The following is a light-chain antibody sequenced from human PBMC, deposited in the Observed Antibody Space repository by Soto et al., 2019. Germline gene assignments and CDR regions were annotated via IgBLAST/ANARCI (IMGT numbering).Light chain of an antibody. V-gene: IGLV1-44*01. CDR1: SSNIGTTA. CDR2: SND. Sequence: QSVLTQPPSASGTPGQRVTISCSGSSSNIGTTAVNWYQHLPGTAPKLLIHSNDQRPSGVPDRFSGSKSGTSASLAISGLQSEDEADYYCAAWDNSLYVPVFGGGTKVTVL. CDR3: AAWDNSLYVPV. J-gene: IGLJ3*02.